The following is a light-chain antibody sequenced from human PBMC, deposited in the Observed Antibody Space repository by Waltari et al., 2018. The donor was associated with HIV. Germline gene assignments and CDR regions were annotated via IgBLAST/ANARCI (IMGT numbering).Light chain of an antibody. V-gene: IGKV2-28*01. CDR3: MQALQTPRT. CDR2: LGS. CDR1: QSLYHSNGYNY. J-gene: IGKJ1*01. Sequence: DIVMNQSPLSLPVTPGEPASISCRSSQSLYHSNGYNYLDWYVQRPGQSPQLLIYLGSGRASGVPDRFSGSGSGTDFTLEISRLEAEDVGVYYCMQALQTPRTFAQGTNVEIK.